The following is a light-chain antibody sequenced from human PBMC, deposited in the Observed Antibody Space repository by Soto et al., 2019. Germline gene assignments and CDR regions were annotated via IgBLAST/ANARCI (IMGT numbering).Light chain of an antibody. CDR3: SSYTSSSFWV. CDR1: SSDVGGYNY. V-gene: IGLV2-14*01. J-gene: IGLJ3*02. CDR2: DVS. Sequence: QSALTQPASVSGSPGQSITISCTGTSSDVGGYNYVSWYQQHPGKAPKLMIYDVSNRPSRVSNRFSGSKSGNTASLTISGLQAEDEADYYCSSYTSSSFWVFGGGTKLTVL.